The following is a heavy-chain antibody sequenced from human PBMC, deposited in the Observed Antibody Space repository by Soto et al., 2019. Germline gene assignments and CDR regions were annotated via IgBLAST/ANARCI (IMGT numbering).Heavy chain of an antibody. CDR1: GFTFNIYA. J-gene: IGHJ4*02. Sequence: PGGSLRLSCAASGFTFNIYAMHWVRQAPGKRLEWVAGSSYDGSNKYYSDSVKGRFTISRDDSKKTLYLQMNSLRTEDTAIYYCARAAAAMPPPEFDYWGQGTLVTGSS. CDR2: SSYDGSNK. V-gene: IGHV3-30-3*01. D-gene: IGHD2-2*01. CDR3: ARAAAAMPPPEFDY.